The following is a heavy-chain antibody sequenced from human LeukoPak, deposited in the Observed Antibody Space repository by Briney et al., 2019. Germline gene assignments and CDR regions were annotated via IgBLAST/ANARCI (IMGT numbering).Heavy chain of an antibody. V-gene: IGHV3-23*01. CDR2: INSGGST. Sequence: GGSLRPSCAASGFTFSSYAMSWVRQAPGKGLEWVSVINSGGSTYYADSVKGRFTISRDNSKNTLYLQINNLRAEDTAVYYCAKAGGRYSSSSVYNWFDPWGQGTLVTVSS. CDR3: AKAGGRYSSSSVYNWFDP. J-gene: IGHJ5*02. CDR1: GFTFSSYA. D-gene: IGHD6-6*01.